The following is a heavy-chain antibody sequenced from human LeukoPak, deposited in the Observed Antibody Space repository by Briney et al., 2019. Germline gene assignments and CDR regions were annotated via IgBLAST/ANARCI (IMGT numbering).Heavy chain of an antibody. V-gene: IGHV1-8*01. CDR1: VYTFTSFD. D-gene: IGHD6-19*01. J-gene: IGHJ4*02. CDR2: MSPNSGNT. Sequence: ASVTVSFKASVYTFTSFDINWMRQAPGQGREWMGWMSPNSGNTGYAQKFQGRVTMTTNTSISTAYMELSSLRSEDTAMYYCVRGIGVAGDYWGQGTLVTVSS. CDR3: VRGIGVAGDY.